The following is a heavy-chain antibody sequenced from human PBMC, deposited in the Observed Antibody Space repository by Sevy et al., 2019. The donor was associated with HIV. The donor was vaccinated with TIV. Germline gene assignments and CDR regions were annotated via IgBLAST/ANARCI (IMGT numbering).Heavy chain of an antibody. CDR3: AHETFGRFES. V-gene: IGHV3-7*01. J-gene: IGHJ4*02. CDR1: GFTFSANW. Sequence: GGSLRLSCAASGFTFSANWMNWVRQAPGKGLEWVANIKADGSDKHYVDSLEGRFTISRDNAKNLLFLQMNRLRVEDTAVYYCAHETFGRFESWGQGTLVTVSS. D-gene: IGHD3-16*01. CDR2: IKADGSDK.